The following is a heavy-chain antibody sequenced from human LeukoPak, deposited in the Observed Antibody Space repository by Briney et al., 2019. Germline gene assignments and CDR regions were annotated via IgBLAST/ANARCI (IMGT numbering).Heavy chain of an antibody. Sequence: SETLSLTCTVSGGSISSYYWSWIRQPAGKGLEWIGRIYTSGSTNYNPSLKSRVTMSVDTSKNQFSLKLSSVTAADTAVYYCARANDGYGYYASSGYYDYFDYWGQGTLVTVSS. CDR3: ARANDGYGYYASSGYYDYFDY. J-gene: IGHJ4*02. D-gene: IGHD3-22*01. CDR1: GGSISSYY. V-gene: IGHV4-4*07. CDR2: IYTSGST.